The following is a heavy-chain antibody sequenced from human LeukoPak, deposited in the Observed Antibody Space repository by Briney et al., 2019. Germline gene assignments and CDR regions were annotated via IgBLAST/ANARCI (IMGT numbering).Heavy chain of an antibody. CDR3: SAGEGYYDSSDYYSAWAFNV. D-gene: IGHD3-22*01. CDR2: INWNGDNI. CDR1: GFNFDDYA. Sequence: GGSLRLSCVGSGFNFDDYAMNWVRQAPGRGLEWISRINWNGDNIKYADSVKDRFTISRDNAKNSLYLQMNSLRAEDTAVYYCSAGEGYYDSSDYYSAWAFNVWGQGTMVTVSS. V-gene: IGHV3-20*04. J-gene: IGHJ3*01.